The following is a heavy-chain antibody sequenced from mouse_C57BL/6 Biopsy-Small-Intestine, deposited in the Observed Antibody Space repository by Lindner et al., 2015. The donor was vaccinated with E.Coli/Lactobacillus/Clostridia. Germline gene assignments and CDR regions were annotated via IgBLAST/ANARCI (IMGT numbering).Heavy chain of an antibody. CDR3: ARRSSSYDAMDY. J-gene: IGHJ4*01. V-gene: IGHV1-9*01. Sequence: VQLQESGAELMKPGASVKLSCKATGYTFTGYWIEWVKQRPGHGLEWIGEILPGSGSTNYNEKFKGKATLTADKSSSTAYMQLSSLTSEDSAVYFCARRSSSYDAMDYWGQGTSVTVSS. D-gene: IGHD1-1*01. CDR1: GYTFTGYW. CDR2: ILPGSGST.